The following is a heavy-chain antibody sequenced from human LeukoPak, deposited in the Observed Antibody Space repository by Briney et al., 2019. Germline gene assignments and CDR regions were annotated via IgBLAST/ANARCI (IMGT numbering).Heavy chain of an antibody. CDR3: ARAPGYSYGYTSPWGPFDY. V-gene: IGHV1-69*05. D-gene: IGHD5-18*01. J-gene: IGHJ4*02. CDR1: GGTFSSYA. CDR2: IIPIFGTA. Sequence: GSSVKVSFKASGGTFSSYAISWVRQAPGQGLEWMGGIIPIFGTANYAQKFQGRVTITTDESTSTAYMELSSLRSEDTAVYYCARAPGYSYGYTSPWGPFDYWGQGTLVTVSS.